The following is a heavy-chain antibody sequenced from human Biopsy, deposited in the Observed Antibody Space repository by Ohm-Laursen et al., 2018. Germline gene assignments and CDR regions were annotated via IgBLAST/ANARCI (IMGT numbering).Heavy chain of an antibody. Sequence: GASVKVSCKASSYTFTDYNIHWMRQAPGQGLEWLGDIIRKTGATNYAQKFQGRVTMTRDTSISTANLALGSLRSADTAIYYCARDPLNGHKHFDYWGQGSLVTVSS. V-gene: IGHV1-2*02. CDR3: ARDPLNGHKHFDY. CDR1: SYTFTDYN. J-gene: IGHJ4*02. D-gene: IGHD2-8*01. CDR2: IIRKTGAT.